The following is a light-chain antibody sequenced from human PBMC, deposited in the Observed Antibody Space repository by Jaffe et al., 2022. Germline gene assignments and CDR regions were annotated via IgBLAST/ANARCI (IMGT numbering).Light chain of an antibody. CDR1: SSDVGVYNY. CDR2: DVT. V-gene: IGLV2-14*03. Sequence: QSALTQPASVSGSPGQPITISCTGTSSDVGVYNYVSWYQQHPGKAPKLMIYDVTNRPSGVSNRFSGSKSGNTASLTISGLQAEDEADYYCSSYTSSTTDVVFGGGTKLTVL. J-gene: IGLJ2*01. CDR3: SSYTSSTTDVV.